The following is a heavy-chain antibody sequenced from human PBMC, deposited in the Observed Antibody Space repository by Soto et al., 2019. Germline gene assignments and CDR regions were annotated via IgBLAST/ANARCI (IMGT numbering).Heavy chain of an antibody. CDR3: ARQSRYYGSGSYYPREDY. CDR1: GGSISSSSYY. Sequence: SETLSLTCTVSGGSISSSSYYWGWIRQPPGKGLEWIGSIYYGGSTYYNPSLKSRVTISVDTSKNQFSLKLSSVTAADTAVYYCARQSRYYGSGSYYPREDYWGQGTLVTVSS. J-gene: IGHJ4*02. CDR2: IYYGGST. V-gene: IGHV4-39*01. D-gene: IGHD3-10*01.